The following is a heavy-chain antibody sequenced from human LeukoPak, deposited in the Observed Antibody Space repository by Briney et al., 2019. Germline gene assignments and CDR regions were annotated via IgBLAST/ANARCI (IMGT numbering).Heavy chain of an antibody. D-gene: IGHD3-3*01. CDR1: GLSFSSYA. CDR2: ISSDGNNK. Sequence: PGGSLRLSCAASGLSFSSYAMHWVRQAPGKGLEWVAAISSDGNNKYNADSVKGRFTISRDNSKNTVYLQMHSLRVEDTAMYYCAGAGFTIFGVVKHWGQGTLVTVSS. V-gene: IGHV3-30-3*01. J-gene: IGHJ4*02. CDR3: AGAGFTIFGVVKH.